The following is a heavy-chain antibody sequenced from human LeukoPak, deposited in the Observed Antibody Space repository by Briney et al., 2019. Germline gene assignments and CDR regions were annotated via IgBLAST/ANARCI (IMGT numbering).Heavy chain of an antibody. V-gene: IGHV6-1*01. CDR2: TYYRSKWYN. J-gene: IGHJ1*01. D-gene: IGHD6-19*01. CDR3: ARASSQWLVSAEYFQH. Sequence: SQTLSLTCAIPGDSVSSNSAAWNWIRQSPSRGLEWLGRTYYRSKWYNDYAVSVKSRITINPDTSKNQFSLQLNSVTPEDTAVYYCARASSQWLVSAEYFQHWGQGTLVTVSS. CDR1: GDSVSSNSAA.